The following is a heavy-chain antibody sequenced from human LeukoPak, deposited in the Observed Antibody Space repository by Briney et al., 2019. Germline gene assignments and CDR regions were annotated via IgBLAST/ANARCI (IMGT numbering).Heavy chain of an antibody. V-gene: IGHV4-34*01. CDR3: SIGLSSVAGGRYYMDV. J-gene: IGHJ6*03. CDR2: INHSGST. CDR1: GCSFSGYY. D-gene: IGHD6-25*01. Sequence: KSSETLSLTCVVYGCSFSGYYWSWIRQPPGKGLEWIGEINHSGSTNYNPSLKSRVIIAVDTSKNLYSLKLTSVTAAETAGYYCSIGLSSVAGGRYYMDVWGKGTTVTVSS.